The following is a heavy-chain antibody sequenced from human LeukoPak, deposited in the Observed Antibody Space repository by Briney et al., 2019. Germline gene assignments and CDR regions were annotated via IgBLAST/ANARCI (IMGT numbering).Heavy chain of an antibody. J-gene: IGHJ4*02. V-gene: IGHV4-34*01. Sequence: SETLSLTCAVYGGSFSGYYWSWIRQPPGKGLEWIGEINHSGSTNYNPSLKSRVTISVDTSKNQFSLKLSSVTAADTAVYYCVRGASGARTQYYYDSSGSPPHFDYWGQGTLVTVSS. CDR3: VRGASGARTQYYYDSSGSPPHFDY. CDR1: GGSFSGYY. D-gene: IGHD3-22*01. CDR2: INHSGST.